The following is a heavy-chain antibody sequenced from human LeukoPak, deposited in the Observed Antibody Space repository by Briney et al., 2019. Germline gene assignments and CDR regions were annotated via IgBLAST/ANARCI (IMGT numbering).Heavy chain of an antibody. CDR3: ARESSGYFY. CDR1: GFTFSSYE. CDR2: ISSSSFR. J-gene: IGHJ4*02. V-gene: IGHV3-21*05. D-gene: IGHD3-22*01. Sequence: PGGSLRLSCAASGFTFSSYEMNWVRQAPGKGLEWVSYISSSSFRYYADSVKGRFTISRDNAKNSLYLQMNSLRAEDTAVYYCARESSGYFYWGQGTLVTVSS.